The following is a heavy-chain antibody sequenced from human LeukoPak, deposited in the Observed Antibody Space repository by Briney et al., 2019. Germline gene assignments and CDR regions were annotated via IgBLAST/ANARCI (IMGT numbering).Heavy chain of an antibody. CDR3: TSSTGTTD. V-gene: IGHV3-73*01. CDR1: GFTFSNAW. J-gene: IGHJ4*02. CDR2: IRSKANSYAT. D-gene: IGHD1-7*01. Sequence: PGGSLRLSCAASGFTFSNAWMSWVRQASGKGLQWVGRIRSKANSYATAYAASVKGRFTISRDDSKNPAYLQMNSLKPEDTAVYYCTSSTGTTDWGQGTLVTVSS.